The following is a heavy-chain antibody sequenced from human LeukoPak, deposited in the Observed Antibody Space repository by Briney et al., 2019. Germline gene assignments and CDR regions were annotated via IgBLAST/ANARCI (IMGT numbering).Heavy chain of an antibody. J-gene: IGHJ4*02. CDR1: GFTFTRNA. CDR2: IDGSGGTT. CDR3: AKGSSDGCYSPVDY. Sequence: GGSLRLSCAASGFTFTRNAMAWVRQAPGKGLEWVSAIDGSGGTTFYADSVKGRVTISRVQSTNTVYLQMNSLRADDTAVYYCAKGSSDGCYSPVDYWGQGTRVTVSS. D-gene: IGHD2-15*01. V-gene: IGHV3-23*01.